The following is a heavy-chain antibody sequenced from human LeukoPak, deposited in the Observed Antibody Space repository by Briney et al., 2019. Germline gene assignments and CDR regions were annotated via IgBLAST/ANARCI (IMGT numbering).Heavy chain of an antibody. CDR1: GFTFSSYS. J-gene: IGHJ4*02. CDR2: ISSSSGYI. Sequence: PGGSLRLSCAASGFTFSSYSMNWVRQAPGKGLEWVSSISSSSGYIYYADSVKGRFTISRDNVKNSLYLQMNSLRAEDTAVYYCARDGYYDSSGYSNYWGQGTLVTVSS. CDR3: ARDGYYDSSGYSNY. D-gene: IGHD3-22*01. V-gene: IGHV3-21*01.